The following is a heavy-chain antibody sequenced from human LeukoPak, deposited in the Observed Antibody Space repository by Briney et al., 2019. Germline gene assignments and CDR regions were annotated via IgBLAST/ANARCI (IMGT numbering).Heavy chain of an antibody. Sequence: GASVKVSCKASGYTFTSYGISWVRQAPGQGLEWMGWISAYNGNTNYAQKFQGRVTMTTDTSTSTAFMDLKSLRSDDTAVYYCARGGHYDFWSGPPDFWGQGTLVTVSS. CDR3: ARGGHYDFWSGPPDF. CDR1: GYTFTSYG. D-gene: IGHD3-3*01. J-gene: IGHJ4*02. V-gene: IGHV1-18*01. CDR2: ISAYNGNT.